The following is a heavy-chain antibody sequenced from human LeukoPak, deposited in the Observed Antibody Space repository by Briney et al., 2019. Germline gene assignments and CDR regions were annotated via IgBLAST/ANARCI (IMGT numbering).Heavy chain of an antibody. Sequence: PGGSLRLSCAASGFTFSSYWMHWVRQAPGKGLVWISRINSDGSSTSYADSVKGRFTISRDNAKNTLYLQMNSLRAEDTAVYYCARARPGDYYDSSGYNYWGQGTLVTVSS. CDR3: ARARPGDYYDSSGYNY. CDR1: GFTFSSYW. D-gene: IGHD3-22*01. CDR2: INSDGSST. J-gene: IGHJ4*02. V-gene: IGHV3-74*01.